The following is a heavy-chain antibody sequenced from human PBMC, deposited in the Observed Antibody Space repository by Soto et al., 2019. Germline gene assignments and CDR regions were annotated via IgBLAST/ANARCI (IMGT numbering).Heavy chain of an antibody. V-gene: IGHV1-69*01. Sequence: QVQLVQSGAAVQKPGSSVKVSCKASGGTFSSYAISWVRQAPGQGLEWMGGIIPIFGTANYAQKFQGRVTITADESTSTAYMELSSLRSEDTAVYYCAREWLLSSPYYYYGMDVWGQGTTVTVSS. CDR2: IIPIFGTA. D-gene: IGHD2-2*01. CDR3: AREWLLSSPYYYYGMDV. CDR1: GGTFSSYA. J-gene: IGHJ6*02.